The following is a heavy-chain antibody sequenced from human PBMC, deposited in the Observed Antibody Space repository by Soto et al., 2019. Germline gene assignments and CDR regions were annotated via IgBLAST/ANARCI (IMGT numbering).Heavy chain of an antibody. V-gene: IGHV1-69*13. Sequence: SVKVSCKASGGTFSSYAISWVRQAPGQGLEWMGGIIPIFGTANYAQKFQGRVTITADESTSTAYMELSSLRSEDTAVYYCAGAGSGYDRGWGGDYYYGMDVWGQGTTVTVSS. CDR2: IIPIFGTA. J-gene: IGHJ6*02. D-gene: IGHD5-12*01. CDR3: AGAGSGYDRGWGGDYYYGMDV. CDR1: GGTFSSYA.